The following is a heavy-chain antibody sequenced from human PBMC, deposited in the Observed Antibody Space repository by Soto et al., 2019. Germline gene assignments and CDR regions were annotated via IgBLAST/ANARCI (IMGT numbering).Heavy chain of an antibody. J-gene: IGHJ6*02. CDR3: ARHGFGPLHGLVDV. Sequence: VQLQESGPGLVKPSETLSLTCTVSGGSITNYYCSWFRQPPGKGLEWIGYINYDGYSAYNLSLKRRVPLSMDASKTQFSLMLESLTATDTAVYYCARHGFGPLHGLVDVWGPGTTVIVSS. D-gene: IGHD3-10*01. V-gene: IGHV4-59*08. CDR1: GGSITNYY. CDR2: INYDGYS.